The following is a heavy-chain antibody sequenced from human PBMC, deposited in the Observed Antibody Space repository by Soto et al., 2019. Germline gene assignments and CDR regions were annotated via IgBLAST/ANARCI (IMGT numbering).Heavy chain of an antibody. D-gene: IGHD4-17*01. Sequence: ESGGGVVQPGRSLRLSCAASGFTFSSYGMHWVRQAPGKGLEWVAVISYDGSNKYYADSVKGRFTISRDNSKNTLYLQMNSLRAEDTAVYYCTGDYDYYYYYYMDVWGKGTTVTVSS. CDR3: TGDYDYYYYYYMDV. CDR1: GFTFSSYG. CDR2: ISYDGSNK. V-gene: IGHV3-30*03. J-gene: IGHJ6*03.